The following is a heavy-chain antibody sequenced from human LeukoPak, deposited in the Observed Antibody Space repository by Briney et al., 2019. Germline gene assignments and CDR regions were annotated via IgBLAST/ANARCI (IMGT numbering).Heavy chain of an antibody. J-gene: IGHJ4*02. Sequence: PGGSLRLSCAASGFAFYDYAMHWVRQPPGKGLEWVSFITGDGGNIYYADSVRGRFTISRDNSKNSLYLQMNSLSTEDSALYYCATLISGYVPGYWGQGTLVTVSS. CDR1: GFAFYDYA. D-gene: IGHD5-12*01. CDR2: ITGDGGNI. CDR3: ATLISGYVPGY. V-gene: IGHV3-43*02.